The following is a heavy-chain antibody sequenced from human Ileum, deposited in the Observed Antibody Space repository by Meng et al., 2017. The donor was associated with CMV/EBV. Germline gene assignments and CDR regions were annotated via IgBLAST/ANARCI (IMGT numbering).Heavy chain of an antibody. D-gene: IGHD6-13*01. J-gene: IGHJ4*02. CDR2: IKQDGSEK. V-gene: IGHV3-7*01. CDR1: GFTFSRYW. CDR3: ARMGGQQLPPRY. Sequence: GESLKISCAASGFTFSRYWMNWVRQAPGKGLEWVANIKQDGSEKYYVDSVEGRFTISRDNAKNSLYLQMNSLRAEDTAVYYCARMGGQQLPPRYWGQGTLVTVSS.